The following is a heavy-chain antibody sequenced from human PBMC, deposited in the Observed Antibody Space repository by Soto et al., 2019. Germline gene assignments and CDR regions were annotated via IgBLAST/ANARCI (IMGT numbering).Heavy chain of an antibody. D-gene: IGHD5-18*01. CDR2: ISSSSSYI. CDR1: GFTFSSYS. Sequence: GVSLILSCAASGFTFSSYSMNWVRQAPGKGLEWVSSISSSSSYIYYADSVKGRFTIPRDNAKNSLYLQMNSLRAEDTAVYYCARENRGYSYGYWGQGTLVTVSS. CDR3: ARENRGYSYGY. V-gene: IGHV3-21*01. J-gene: IGHJ4*02.